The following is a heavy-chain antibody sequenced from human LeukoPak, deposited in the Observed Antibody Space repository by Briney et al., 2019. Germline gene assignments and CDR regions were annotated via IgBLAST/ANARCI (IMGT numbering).Heavy chain of an antibody. Sequence: ASVTVSFTASGYTFTGYYMHWVRQAPGQGLEWMGWINPNSGGTNYAQKFQGRVTMTRDTSISTAYMELSRLRSDDTAVYYCARVREQWLVLYYWGQGTLVTVSS. D-gene: IGHD6-19*01. CDR3: ARVREQWLVLYY. J-gene: IGHJ4*02. CDR2: INPNSGGT. CDR1: GYTFTGYY. V-gene: IGHV1-2*02.